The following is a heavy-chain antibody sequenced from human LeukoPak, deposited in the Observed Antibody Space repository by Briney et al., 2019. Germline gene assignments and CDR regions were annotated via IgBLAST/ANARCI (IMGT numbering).Heavy chain of an antibody. CDR2: IYNSGST. CDR1: GVSISSYY. Sequence: KPSETLSLTCSVSGVSISSYYWSWIRQPAGKGLEWIGRIYNSGSTNYNPSLKSRVTMSVDTSKNQFSLKLSSVTAADTAVYYCAKEVGSRLPFDYWGQGTLVTVSS. D-gene: IGHD4-11*01. CDR3: AKEVGSRLPFDY. J-gene: IGHJ4*02. V-gene: IGHV4-4*07.